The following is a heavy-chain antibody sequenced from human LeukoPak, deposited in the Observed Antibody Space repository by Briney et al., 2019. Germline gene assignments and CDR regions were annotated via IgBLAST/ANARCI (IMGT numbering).Heavy chain of an antibody. CDR3: TRKSAPFDL. J-gene: IGHJ4*02. V-gene: IGHV3-21*01. CDR2: IHTSSDYV. D-gene: IGHD3-3*01. CDR1: GFTFSDYT. Sequence: PGGSLRLSCAASGFTFSDYTMNWVRQTPGLASEWVSSIHTSSDYVYYADSVKGRFISSRDNAKNSLYLQMNSLRVEDTGVYYCTRKSAPFDLWGQGILVTVSS.